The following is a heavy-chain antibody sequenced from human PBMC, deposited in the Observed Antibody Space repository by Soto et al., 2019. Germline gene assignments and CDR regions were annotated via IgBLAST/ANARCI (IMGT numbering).Heavy chain of an antibody. CDR2: IYHSGRT. CDR1: GGSISSGGYS. CDR3: ARDVVYYGMDV. V-gene: IGHV4-30-2*01. D-gene: IGHD2-21*01. Sequence: SETLSLTCAVSGGSISSGGYSWSWIRQPPGKGLEWIGYIYHSGRTYYNPSLKSRVTISVDRSKNQFSLTVSSVTAADTAVYYCARDVVYYGMDVWGQGTTVTVSS. J-gene: IGHJ6*02.